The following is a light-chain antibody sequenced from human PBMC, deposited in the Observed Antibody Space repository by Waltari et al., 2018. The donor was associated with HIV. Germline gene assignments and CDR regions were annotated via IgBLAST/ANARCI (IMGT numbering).Light chain of an antibody. CDR1: PTDFVPYQH. V-gene: IGLV2-14*03. J-gene: IGLJ3*02. CDR3: STHTADHTLA. Sequence: QSTLTQPPSVPGSPGSPVTIPCLAPPTDFVPYQHTSWYQQHPGNVTKVIIYEVTSRPSGVSHRFSASKSSNTASLTSSRLQPEDEAVYFCSTHTADHTLAFGGGTHLTVL. CDR2: EVT.